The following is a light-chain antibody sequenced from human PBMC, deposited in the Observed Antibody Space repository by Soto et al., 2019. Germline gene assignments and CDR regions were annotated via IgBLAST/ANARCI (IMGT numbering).Light chain of an antibody. J-gene: IGLJ1*01. CDR2: EVS. CDR1: SSDVGGYNY. Sequence: SALTQPPSASGSPGQSVTISCTGNSSDVGGYNYVSWYQQHPGKAPKLMIYEVSKRPSGVPDRFSGSKSGNTASLTVSGLQAEDEADYYCSSYAGSNNPYVFGTGTKV. CDR3: SSYAGSNNPYV. V-gene: IGLV2-8*01.